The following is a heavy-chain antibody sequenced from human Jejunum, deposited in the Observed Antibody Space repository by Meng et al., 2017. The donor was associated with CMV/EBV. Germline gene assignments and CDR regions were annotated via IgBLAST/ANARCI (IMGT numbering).Heavy chain of an antibody. CDR2: IYESGST. V-gene: IGHV4-30-4*01. D-gene: IGHD1-14*01. J-gene: IGHJ4*02. CDR1: SDDISSGDSY. CDR3: AREGTNSYYFDY. Sequence: CGVSSDDISSGDSYWSWIRQPPGKGLEWIGYIYESGSTSYNPSLESRVTISVDTSKNQFSLKVMSVTAADTAVYYCAREGTNSYYFDYWGQGTLVTVSS.